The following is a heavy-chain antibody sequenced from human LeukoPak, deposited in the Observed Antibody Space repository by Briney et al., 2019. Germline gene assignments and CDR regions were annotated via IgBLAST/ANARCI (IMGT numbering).Heavy chain of an antibody. CDR3: ARASMGSIWFGAYNWFDP. Sequence: SETLSLTCTVSGGSISSYYWSWIRQPPGKGLEWIGYIYYSGSTNYNPSLKSRVTISVDTSKNQFSLKLSSVTAADTAVYYCARASMGSIWFGAYNWFDPWGQGTLVTVSS. J-gene: IGHJ5*02. CDR2: IYYSGST. V-gene: IGHV4-59*08. D-gene: IGHD3-10*01. CDR1: GGSISSYY.